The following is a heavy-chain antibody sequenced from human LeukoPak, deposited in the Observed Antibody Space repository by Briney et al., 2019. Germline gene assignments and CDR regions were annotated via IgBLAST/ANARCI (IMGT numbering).Heavy chain of an antibody. CDR3: AKHGGSWTFDY. D-gene: IGHD2-15*01. Sequence: SETLSLTCMVSVVSLSTYLWSWIRQPPGKEVDGIGYLYHSGSTNYNPSLKSRVTISVDTCKNQFSLKLSSVTAADTAMYYCAKHGGSWTFDYCGQGTLVTVSS. J-gene: IGHJ4*02. CDR2: LYHSGST. CDR1: VVSLSTYL. V-gene: IGHV4-59*08.